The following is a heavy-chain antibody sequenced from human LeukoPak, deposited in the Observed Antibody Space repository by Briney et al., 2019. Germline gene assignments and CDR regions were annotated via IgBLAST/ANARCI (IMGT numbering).Heavy chain of an antibody. J-gene: IGHJ4*02. V-gene: IGHV3-15*01. CDR3: TTDLIIVGASNDY. Sequence: GGSLRLSCAASGFTFSNAWMSWVRQAPGKGLEWVGRIKSKTDGGTTDYAAPVKGRFTISRDDSKNTLYLQMNSLKTEDTAVYYCTTDLIIVGASNDYWGQGTLVTVSS. CDR2: IKSKTDGGTT. CDR1: GFTFSNAW. D-gene: IGHD1-26*01.